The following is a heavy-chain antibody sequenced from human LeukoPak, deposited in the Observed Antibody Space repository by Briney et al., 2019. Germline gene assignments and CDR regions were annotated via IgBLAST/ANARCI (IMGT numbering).Heavy chain of an antibody. CDR1: GGSISSYY. Sequence: SETLSLTCTVSGGSISSYYWSWIRQPAGRGLEWIGRIYTSGGTNYNPSLKSRVTMSVDTSKNQFSLKLSSVTAADTAVYYCAREDYHSSEIDYWGQGTLVTVSS. J-gene: IGHJ4*02. V-gene: IGHV4-4*07. D-gene: IGHD3-22*01. CDR3: AREDYHSSEIDY. CDR2: IYTSGGT.